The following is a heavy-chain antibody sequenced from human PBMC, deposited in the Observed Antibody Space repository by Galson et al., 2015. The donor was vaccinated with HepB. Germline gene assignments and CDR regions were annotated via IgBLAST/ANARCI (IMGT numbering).Heavy chain of an antibody. CDR3: ARAPGYCSSTSCYGGAFDI. V-gene: IGHV3-33*08. CDR2: IRYDGSNK. D-gene: IGHD2-2*01. CDR1: GFTFSSYG. J-gene: IGHJ3*02. Sequence: SLRLSCAASGFTFSSYGMHWVRQAPGKGLEWVAVIRYDGSNKYYADSVKGRFTISRDNSKNTLYLQMNSLRAEDTAVYYCARAPGYCSSTSCYGGAFDIWGQGTMVTVSS.